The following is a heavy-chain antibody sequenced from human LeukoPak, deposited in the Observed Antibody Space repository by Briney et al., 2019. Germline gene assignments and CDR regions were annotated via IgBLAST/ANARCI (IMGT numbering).Heavy chain of an antibody. CDR1: GGTFSSYA. V-gene: IGHV1-69*04. D-gene: IGHD3-22*01. CDR2: IIPILGIA. CDR3: ARTNADYYDSSGYPDY. Sequence: ASVKVSCKASGGTFSSYAISWVRQAPGQGLEWMGRIIPILGIANYAQKFQGRVTITADKSRSTAYMELSSLRSEDTAVYYCARTNADYYDSSGYPDYWGQGTLVTVSS. J-gene: IGHJ4*02.